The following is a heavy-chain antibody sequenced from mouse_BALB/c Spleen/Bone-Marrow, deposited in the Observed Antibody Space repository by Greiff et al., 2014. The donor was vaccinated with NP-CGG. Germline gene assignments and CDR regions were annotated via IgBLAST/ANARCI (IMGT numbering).Heavy chain of an antibody. V-gene: IGHV14-3*02. CDR1: GFNIKDTY. J-gene: IGHJ4*01. CDR2: IDPANGNT. CDR3: ARSYYAIDY. Sequence: EVQRVESGAELVKPGASVKLSCTASGFNIKDTYMHWVKQRPEQGLEWIGRIDPANGNTKYDPKFQGKATITADTSSNTPYLQLSSLTSEDTAVYYCARSYYAIDYWGQGTSVTVSS. D-gene: IGHD1-1*01.